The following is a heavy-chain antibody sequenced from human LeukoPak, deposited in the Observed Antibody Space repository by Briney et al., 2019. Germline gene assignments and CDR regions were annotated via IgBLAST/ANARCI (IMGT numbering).Heavy chain of an antibody. J-gene: IGHJ4*02. CDR3: AKDFYSSSRYYFDY. CDR2: ISWNSGSI. D-gene: IGHD6-13*01. CDR1: GFTFDDYA. V-gene: IGHV3-9*03. Sequence: GTSLRLSCAASGFTFDDYAMHWVRQAPGKGLEWVSGISWNSGSIGYADSVKGRFTISRDNAKNSLYLQMNSLRAEDMALYYCAKDFYSSSRYYFDYWGQGTLVTVSS.